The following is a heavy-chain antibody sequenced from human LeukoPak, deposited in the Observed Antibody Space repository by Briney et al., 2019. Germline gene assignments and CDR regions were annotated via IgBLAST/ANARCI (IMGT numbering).Heavy chain of an antibody. J-gene: IGHJ4*02. Sequence: GGSLRLSCAASGFTVSSNYMTWVRQAPGKGLEWVANIKQDGSEKYYVDSVKGRFTISRDNAKNSLYLQMNSLRAEDTAVYYCARRATIIDYWGQGTLVTVSS. CDR3: ARRATIIDY. D-gene: IGHD5-12*01. CDR2: IKQDGSEK. CDR1: GFTVSSNY. V-gene: IGHV3-7*01.